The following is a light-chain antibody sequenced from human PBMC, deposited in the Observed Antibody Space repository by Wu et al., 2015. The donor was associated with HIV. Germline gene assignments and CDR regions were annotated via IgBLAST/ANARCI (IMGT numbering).Light chain of an antibody. CDR1: QDISSY. V-gene: IGKV1-33*01. J-gene: IGKJ2*01. CDR2: DAS. Sequence: DIQMIQSPSSLSASVGDRVTITCQASQDISSYLNWYQQKAGKAPNLLIYDASNLETGVSSRFSGSGSGTEFTFTISSLQPEDIGTYYCQQSDNLPPVFGQGTKVEMK. CDR3: QQSDNLPPV.